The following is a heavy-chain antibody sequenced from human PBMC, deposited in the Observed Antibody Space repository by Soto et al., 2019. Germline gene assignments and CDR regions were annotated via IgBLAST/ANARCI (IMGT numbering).Heavy chain of an antibody. CDR2: ISGSGGST. D-gene: IGHD2-15*01. CDR3: AKDQIVVVVAATPHRWFDP. V-gene: IGHV3-23*01. CDR1: GFTFSSYA. J-gene: IGHJ5*02. Sequence: GGSLRLSCAASGFTFSSYAMSWVRQAPGKGLEWVSAISGSGGSTYYADSVKGRFTISRDNSKNTLYLQMNSLRAEDTAVYYCAKDQIVVVVAATPHRWFDPWGQGTLVTVSS.